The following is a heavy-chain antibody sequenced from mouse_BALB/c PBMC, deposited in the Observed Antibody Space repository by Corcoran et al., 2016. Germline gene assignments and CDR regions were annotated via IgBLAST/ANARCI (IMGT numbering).Heavy chain of an antibody. Sequence: QVTLKESGPGILQPSQTHSLTCSFSGFSLSTSGMGVSWIRQPSGKGLEWLAHIYWDDDKRYNPSLKSRLTISKDTSSNQVFLKITSVDTAYTATYYCARRAYYGSSYYAMDYWGQGTSVTVSS. D-gene: IGHD1-1*01. CDR2: IYWDDDK. CDR1: GFSLSTSGMG. V-gene: IGHV8-12*01. J-gene: IGHJ4*01. CDR3: ARRAYYGSSYYAMDY.